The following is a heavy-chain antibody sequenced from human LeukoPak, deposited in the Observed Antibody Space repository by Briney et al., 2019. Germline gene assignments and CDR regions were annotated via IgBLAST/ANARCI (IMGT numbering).Heavy chain of an antibody. CDR1: GYTFTGYY. V-gene: IGHV1-2*02. Sequence: ASVKVSCKASGYTFTGYYMHWVRQAPGQGLEWMGSINPNSGGTNYAQKFQGRVTMTRDTSISTAYMELSRLTSDDTAMYYCARSQRPYYYDSSGGFDIWGQGTMVTVSS. CDR3: ARSQRPYYYDSSGGFDI. D-gene: IGHD3-22*01. J-gene: IGHJ3*02. CDR2: INPNSGGT.